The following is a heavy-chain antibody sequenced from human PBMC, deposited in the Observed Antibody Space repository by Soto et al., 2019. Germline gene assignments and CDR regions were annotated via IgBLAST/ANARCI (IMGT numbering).Heavy chain of an antibody. D-gene: IGHD3-22*01. Sequence: PSETLSLTCTVPGGSVSSGSYYWSWIRQPPGKGLEWIGYIYYSGSTNYNPSLKSRVTISVDTSKNQFSLKLSSVTAADTAVYYCARGLFPYYYDSSGYGGWFDPWGQGTLVTVSS. J-gene: IGHJ5*02. V-gene: IGHV4-61*01. CDR3: ARGLFPYYYDSSGYGGWFDP. CDR2: IYYSGST. CDR1: GGSVSSGSYY.